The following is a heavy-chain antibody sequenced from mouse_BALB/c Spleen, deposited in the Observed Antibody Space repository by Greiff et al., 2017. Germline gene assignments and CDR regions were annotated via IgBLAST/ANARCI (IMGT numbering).Heavy chain of an antibody. CDR1: GYNFTSYW. CDR3: ARDYGSSLNWYFDV. Sequence: VQLQQPGAELVKPGTSVKLSCKASGYNFTSYWINWVKLRPGQGLEWIGDIYPGSGSTNYNEKFKSKATLTVDTSSSTAYMQLSSLASEDSALYYCARDYGSSLNWYFDVWGAGTTVTVSS. D-gene: IGHD1-1*01. J-gene: IGHJ1*01. V-gene: IGHV1-55*01. CDR2: IYPGSGST.